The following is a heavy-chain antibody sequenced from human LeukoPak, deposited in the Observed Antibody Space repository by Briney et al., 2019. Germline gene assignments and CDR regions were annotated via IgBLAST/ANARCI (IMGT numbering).Heavy chain of an antibody. CDR1: GFTFSGSA. V-gene: IGHV3-73*01. D-gene: IGHD1-14*01. Sequence: GGSLRLSCAASGFTFSGSAMHWVRQASGKGLEWVGRIRSKANNYATAYAASVKGRFTISRDDSKNTAYLQMNSLKTEDTAVYYCTRATRPQLATYYYYYMDVWGKGTTVTVSS. CDR2: IRSKANNYAT. J-gene: IGHJ6*03. CDR3: TRATRPQLATYYYYYMDV.